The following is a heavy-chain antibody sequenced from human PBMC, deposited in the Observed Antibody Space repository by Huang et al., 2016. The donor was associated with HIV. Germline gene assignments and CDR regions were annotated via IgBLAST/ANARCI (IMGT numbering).Heavy chain of an antibody. D-gene: IGHD2-21*01. CDR2: FAPEHGET. CDR1: GYTLTELS. CDR3: ATGFDTYYDI. Sequence: QVQLVQSGAEVKKPGASVKVACKVSGYTLTELSIHWVRQAPGKGLEWMGGFAPEHGETNYVQNCQGRGTMTEDTSTDTAYMELNSLRSEDTAVYYCATGFDTYYDIWGQGTMVIASS. V-gene: IGHV1-24*01. J-gene: IGHJ3*02.